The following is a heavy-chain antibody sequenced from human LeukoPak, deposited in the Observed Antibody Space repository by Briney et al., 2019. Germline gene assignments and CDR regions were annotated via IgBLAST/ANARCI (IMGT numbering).Heavy chain of an antibody. CDR3: AKQRLRRTSVPWFDP. CDR2: ISGSGGST. V-gene: IGHV3-23*01. J-gene: IGHJ5*02. Sequence: GGSLRLSCAASGFTFSTYAMSWVRQAPGKGLEWVSAISGSGGSTYYADSVKGRFTISRDNSKNTLYLQMNSLRAEDTAVYYCAKQRLRRTSVPWFDPWGQGTLVTVSS. D-gene: IGHD6-25*01. CDR1: GFTFSTYA.